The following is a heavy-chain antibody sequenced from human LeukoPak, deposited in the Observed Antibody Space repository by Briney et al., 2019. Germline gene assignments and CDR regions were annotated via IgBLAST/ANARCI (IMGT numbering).Heavy chain of an antibody. CDR1: GFTFSSYA. J-gene: IGHJ4*02. CDR2: ISGSGGST. CDR3: AKGTYNWNDDYYFDY. V-gene: IGHV3-23*01. D-gene: IGHD1-20*01. Sequence: GSLRLSCAASGFTFSSYAMSWVRQAPGKGLEWVPAISGSGGSTYYADSVKGRFTISRDNSKNTLYLQMNSLRAEDTAVYYCAKGTYNWNDDYYFDYWGQGTLVTVSS.